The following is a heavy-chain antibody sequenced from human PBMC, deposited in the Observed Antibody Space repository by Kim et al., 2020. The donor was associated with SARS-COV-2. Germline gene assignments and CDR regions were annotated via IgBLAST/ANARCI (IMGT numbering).Heavy chain of an antibody. Sequence: SPQNFQGRVTMTRDTSTSTLYMDLSSLRSDDTAVYYCARERPNTYYFDYWGQGTLVTVSS. CDR3: ARERPNTYYFDY. V-gene: IGHV1-46*01. D-gene: IGHD7-27*01. J-gene: IGHJ4*02.